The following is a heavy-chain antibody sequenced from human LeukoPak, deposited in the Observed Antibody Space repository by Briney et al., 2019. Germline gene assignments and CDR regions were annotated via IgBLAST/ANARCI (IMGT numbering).Heavy chain of an antibody. CDR1: GYTLTELS. CDR2: FDPEDGET. V-gene: IGHV1-24*01. CDR3: AFHSGKGFDY. J-gene: IGHJ4*02. Sequence: ASLKVSCKVSGYTLTELSMHWVRQAPGNGLEWMGGFDPEDGETIYAQKFQGRVTMTEDTSTDTAYMELSSLRSEDTAVYYCAFHSGKGFDYWGQGTLVTVSS. D-gene: IGHD3-10*01.